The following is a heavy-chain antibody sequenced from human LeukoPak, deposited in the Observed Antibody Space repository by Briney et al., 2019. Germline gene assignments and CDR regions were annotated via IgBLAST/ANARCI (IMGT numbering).Heavy chain of an antibody. J-gene: IGHJ3*02. CDR2: ISWNSGSI. CDR1: GFTFDDYA. V-gene: IGHV3-9*01. Sequence: GGSLRLSCAASGFTFDDYAMHWVRQAPGKGLEWVSGISWNSGSIGYADSVKGRFTISRDNAKNSLYLQMNSLRAEDTALYYCAKVKYGSGSYDAFDIWGQGTMVTVSS. CDR3: AKVKYGSGSYDAFDI. D-gene: IGHD3-10*01.